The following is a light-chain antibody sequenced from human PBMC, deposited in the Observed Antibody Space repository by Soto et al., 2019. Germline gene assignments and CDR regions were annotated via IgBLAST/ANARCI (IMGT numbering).Light chain of an antibody. Sequence: QSALTQPASVSGSPGQSITISCTGTSSDVGGYNYVSCYQQHPGKAPKLIIYEVSNRPSGVSNHFSGSKSGNTASLTISGLQAEDEADYYCSSYTSSSTWVFGGGTKLTVL. CDR2: EVS. CDR3: SSYTSSSTWV. CDR1: SSDVGGYNY. J-gene: IGLJ3*02. V-gene: IGLV2-14*01.